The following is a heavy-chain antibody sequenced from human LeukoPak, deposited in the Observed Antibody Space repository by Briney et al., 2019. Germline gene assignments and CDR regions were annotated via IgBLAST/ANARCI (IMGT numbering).Heavy chain of an antibody. D-gene: IGHD3-22*01. CDR3: ARGTRYYYDSSGYSYFDY. CDR1: GFSFSTYW. V-gene: IGHV3-7*01. CDR2: IKQDGSEK. Sequence: GGSLRLSCVASGFSFSTYWMSWVRQAPGKGLEWVANIKQDGSEKYYVDSVKGRFTISRDNAKNSLYLQMNSLRAEDTAVYYYARGTRYYYDSSGYSYFDYWGKGNLVTVSS. J-gene: IGHJ4*02.